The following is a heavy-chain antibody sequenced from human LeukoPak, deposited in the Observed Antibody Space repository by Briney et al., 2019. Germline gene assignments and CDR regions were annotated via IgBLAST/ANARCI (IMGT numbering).Heavy chain of an antibody. CDR2: IYYSGST. J-gene: IGHJ4*02. Sequence: SETLSLTCTVSGGSISSYYWSWIRQPPGKGLEWIGYIYYSGSTYYNPSLKSRVTISVDTSKNQFSLKLSSVTAADTAVYYCARGSSDFWSGYSGASDYWGQGTLVTVSS. CDR1: GGSISSYY. CDR3: ARGSSDFWSGYSGASDY. V-gene: IGHV4-30-4*01. D-gene: IGHD3-3*01.